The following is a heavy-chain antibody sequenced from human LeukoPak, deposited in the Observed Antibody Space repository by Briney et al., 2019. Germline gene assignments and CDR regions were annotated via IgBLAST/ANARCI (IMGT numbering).Heavy chain of an antibody. Sequence: GGSLRLSCAASGFTVSSNYMSWVRQAPGKGMEWVSVIYSGGSTYYADSVKGRFTISRDNSKNTLYLQMNSLRAEDTAVYYCARESNDYGGNSIYMDVWGKGTTVTVSS. V-gene: IGHV3-66*02. J-gene: IGHJ6*03. CDR3: ARESNDYGGNSIYMDV. D-gene: IGHD4-23*01. CDR1: GFTVSSNY. CDR2: IYSGGST.